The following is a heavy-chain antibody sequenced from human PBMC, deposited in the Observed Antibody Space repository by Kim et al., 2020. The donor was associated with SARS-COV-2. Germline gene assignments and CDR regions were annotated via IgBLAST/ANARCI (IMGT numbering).Heavy chain of an antibody. Sequence: SETLSLTCSVSGGSISNGGYYWTWIRLQPGKGLEWIGNIYDSGNTYYNPSLKSRVTISVDTSENHFSLKLSSVTAADTAVYYCARGWAYGSKYCDGGGYFASWGQGTLVTVSS. D-gene: IGHD3-10*01. CDR3: ARGWAYGSKYCDGGGYFAS. CDR2: IYDSGNT. CDR1: GGSISNGGYY. J-gene: IGHJ4*02. V-gene: IGHV4-31*03.